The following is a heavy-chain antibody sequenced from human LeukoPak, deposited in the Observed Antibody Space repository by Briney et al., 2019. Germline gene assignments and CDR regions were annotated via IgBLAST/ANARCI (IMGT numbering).Heavy chain of an antibody. Sequence: ASVKVSCKASGGTFSSYAISWVRQAPGQGLEWMGGFIPIFGTANYAQKFQGRVTITADESTSTAYMELSSLRSEDTAVYYCARDDPGYSGYDFSWGQGTLVTVSS. J-gene: IGHJ4*02. CDR3: ARDDPGYSGYDFS. CDR2: FIPIFGTA. D-gene: IGHD5-12*01. CDR1: GGTFSSYA. V-gene: IGHV1-69*01.